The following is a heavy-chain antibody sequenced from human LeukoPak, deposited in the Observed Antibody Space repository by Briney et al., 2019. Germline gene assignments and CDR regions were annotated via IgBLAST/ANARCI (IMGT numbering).Heavy chain of an antibody. Sequence: PGGSLRLSCAASGFTFDDYGMSWVRQAPGKGLEWVSGINWNGGSTGYADSVKGRFTISRDNSKNTLYLQMNSLRAEDTAVYYCAKVYMTTVTTDYWGQGTLVTVSS. CDR1: GFTFDDYG. J-gene: IGHJ4*02. D-gene: IGHD4-17*01. V-gene: IGHV3-20*04. CDR2: INWNGGST. CDR3: AKVYMTTVTTDY.